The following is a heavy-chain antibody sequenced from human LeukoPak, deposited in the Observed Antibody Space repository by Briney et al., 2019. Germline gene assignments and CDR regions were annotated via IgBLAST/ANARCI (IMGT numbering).Heavy chain of an antibody. D-gene: IGHD3-3*01. V-gene: IGHV1-18*01. CDR3: ARAVAIFGRVTDAFDI. Sequence: ASVKVSCKASGYTFTNFGISWVRQAPGQGLEWMGWISNYNSDTKYAQKFQGRVSMTTDISTTTAYMELRSLRSEDTAVYYCARAVAIFGRVTDAFDIWGQGTMVTVSS. CDR2: ISNYNSDT. J-gene: IGHJ3*02. CDR1: GYTFTNFG.